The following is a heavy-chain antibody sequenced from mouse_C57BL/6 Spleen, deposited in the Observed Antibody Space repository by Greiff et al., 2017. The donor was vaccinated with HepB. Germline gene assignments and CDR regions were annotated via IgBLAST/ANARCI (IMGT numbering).Heavy chain of an antibody. J-gene: IGHJ4*01. CDR3: TLIYDGYSDYYAMDY. CDR2: IRLKSDNYAT. Sequence: EVQLQQSGGGLVQPGGSMKLSCVASGFTFSNYWMNWVRQSPEKGLEWVAQIRLKSDNYATHYAESVKGRFTISRDDSKSSVYLQMNNLRAEDTGIYYCTLIYDGYSDYYAMDYWGQGTSVTVSS. D-gene: IGHD2-3*01. V-gene: IGHV6-3*01. CDR1: GFTFSNYW.